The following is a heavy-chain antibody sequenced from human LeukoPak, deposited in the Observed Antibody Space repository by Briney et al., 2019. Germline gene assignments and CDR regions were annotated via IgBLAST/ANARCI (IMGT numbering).Heavy chain of an antibody. V-gene: IGHV3-33*01. CDR1: GFAFRNHG. J-gene: IGHJ4*02. D-gene: IGHD2/OR15-2a*01. CDR2: IWYDGSNK. CDR3: VRDRGALQYFDY. Sequence: PGGSLRLSCAASGFAFRNHGMQWIRQAPGKGLEWVAIIWYDGSNKYYAASVNGRFTISRDNSKNTLYLQMNSLRDDDTAVYYCVRDRGALQYFDYWGQGTLVTVSS.